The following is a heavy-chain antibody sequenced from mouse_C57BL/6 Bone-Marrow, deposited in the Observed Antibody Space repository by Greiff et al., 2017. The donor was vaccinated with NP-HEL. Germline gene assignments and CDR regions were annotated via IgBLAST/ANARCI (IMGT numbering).Heavy chain of an antibody. Sequence: DVHLVESEGGLVQPGSSMKPSCTASGFTFSDYYMAWVRQVPEKGLEWVANINYDGSSTYYLDSLKSRFIISRDNAKNILYLQMSSLKSEDTATYYCAREGGLRRRTYAMDYWGQGTSVTVSS. J-gene: IGHJ4*01. D-gene: IGHD2-4*01. CDR2: INYDGSST. CDR3: AREGGLRRRTYAMDY. CDR1: GFTFSDYY. V-gene: IGHV5-16*01.